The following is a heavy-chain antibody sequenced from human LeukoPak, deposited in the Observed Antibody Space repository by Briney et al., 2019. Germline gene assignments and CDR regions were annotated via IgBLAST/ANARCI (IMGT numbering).Heavy chain of an antibody. D-gene: IGHD2-15*01. V-gene: IGHV3-11*04. CDR2: ISTGATSI. CDR1: GFTFSDWY. J-gene: IGHJ4*02. CDR3: ARDLSLYCSGGSCYSLNY. Sequence: GGSLRLSCAASGFTFSDWYLSWIRQAPGKGLEWVSYISTGATSIYYADSVKGRFTISRDNAKNSLYLQMNSLRAEDTAVYYCARDLSLYCSGGSCYSLNYWGQGTLVTVSS.